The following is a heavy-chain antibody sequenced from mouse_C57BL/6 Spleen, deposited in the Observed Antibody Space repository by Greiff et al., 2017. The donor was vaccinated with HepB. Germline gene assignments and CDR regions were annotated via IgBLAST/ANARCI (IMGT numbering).Heavy chain of an antibody. CDR2: IDPSDSYT. V-gene: IGHV1-50*01. J-gene: IGHJ2*01. CDR3: ARKTAQAVDY. CDR1: GYTFTSYW. Sequence: QVQLQQPGAELVKPGASVKLSCKASGYTFTSYWMQWVKQRPGQGLEWIGEIDPSDSYTNYNQKLKGKATLTVDTSSSTAYMQLSSLTSEDSAVYYCARKTAQAVDYWGQGTTLTVSS. D-gene: IGHD3-2*02.